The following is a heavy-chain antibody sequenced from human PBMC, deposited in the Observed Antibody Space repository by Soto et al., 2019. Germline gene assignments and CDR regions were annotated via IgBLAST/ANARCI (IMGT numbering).Heavy chain of an antibody. CDR3: TRDPGGYGDYFDY. V-gene: IGHV3-49*03. CDR2: IRSKAYGGTT. J-gene: IGHJ4*02. Sequence: GGSLRLSCTASGFTFGDYAMSWFRQAPGKGLEWVGFIRSKAYGGTTEYAASVKGRFTISRDDSKSIAYLQMNSLKTEDTAVYYCTRDPGGYGDYFDYWGQGTLVTVSS. CDR1: GFTFGDYA. D-gene: IGHD4-17*01.